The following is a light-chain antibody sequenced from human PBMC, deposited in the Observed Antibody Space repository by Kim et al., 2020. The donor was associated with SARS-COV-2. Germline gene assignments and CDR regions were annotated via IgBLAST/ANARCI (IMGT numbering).Light chain of an antibody. CDR1: PSVGITS. CDR2: GAS. V-gene: IGKV3-20*01. J-gene: IGKJ4*01. CDR3: QQYVSSPLT. Sequence: AQGERATPSRRASPSVGITSFALYRQKPGQAPRLRIYGASNRATGIPDRFSASGSGTDFTLTISRLEPEDFAVYYCQQYVSSPLTFGGGTKVDIK.